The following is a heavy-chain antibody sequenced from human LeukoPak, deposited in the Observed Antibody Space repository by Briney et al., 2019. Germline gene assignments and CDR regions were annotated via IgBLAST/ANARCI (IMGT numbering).Heavy chain of an antibody. V-gene: IGHV4-61*01. CDR2: MYYSGST. CDR1: GGSVSGASNY. D-gene: IGHD2-15*01. J-gene: IGHJ4*02. CDR3: ARDPGYCSGGSCGNFDY. Sequence: PSETLSLTCTVSGGSVSGASNYWSWIRQPPGKGLEWIGYMYYSGSTSYNPSLKSRVTISADTSKNQFSLKLSSVTAADTAVYYCARDPGYCSGGSCGNFDYWGQGTLVTVSS.